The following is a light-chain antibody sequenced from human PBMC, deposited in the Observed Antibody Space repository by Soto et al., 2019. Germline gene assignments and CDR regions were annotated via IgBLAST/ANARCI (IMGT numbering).Light chain of an antibody. CDR1: QSISSY. CDR3: HQRSNWL. V-gene: IGKV3-11*01. J-gene: IGKJ3*01. Sequence: EFVLTQSPAALSLSPGERATLSCRASQSISSYLAWYQQKPGQAPRLLIYDASNMATGIPARFSGSGSGTDFTLTISSLEHEDFGVYYRHQRSNWLFGPGTKVEIK. CDR2: DAS.